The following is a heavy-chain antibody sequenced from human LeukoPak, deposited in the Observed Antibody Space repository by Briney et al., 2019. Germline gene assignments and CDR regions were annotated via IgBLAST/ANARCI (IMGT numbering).Heavy chain of an antibody. Sequence: GGSLRLSCAASGFTFSSYEMNWVRQAPGKGLEWVSYISSSGSTIYYADSVKGRFTISRDDAKNSLYLQMNSLRAEDTAVYYCAELGIAMIGGVWGKGTTVTISS. CDR2: ISSSGSTI. J-gene: IGHJ6*04. CDR3: AELGIAMIGGV. V-gene: IGHV3-48*03. CDR1: GFTFSSYE. D-gene: IGHD3-10*02.